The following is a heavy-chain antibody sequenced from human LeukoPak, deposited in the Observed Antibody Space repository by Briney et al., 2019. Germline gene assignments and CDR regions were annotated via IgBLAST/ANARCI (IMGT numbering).Heavy chain of an antibody. Sequence: GASVKVSCKASGYTFTGYYMHWVRQAPGQGLEWMGWINPNSGGTNYAQKFQGRVTMTRDTSISTAYMELSRLRSDDTAVYYCARVDSGYAEGYFDYWGQGTLVTVSS. CDR2: INPNSGGT. CDR3: ARVDSGYAEGYFDY. CDR1: GYTFTGYY. V-gene: IGHV1-2*02. J-gene: IGHJ4*02. D-gene: IGHD5-12*01.